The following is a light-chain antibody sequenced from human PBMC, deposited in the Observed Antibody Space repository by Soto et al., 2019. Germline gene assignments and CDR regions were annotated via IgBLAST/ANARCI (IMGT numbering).Light chain of an antibody. CDR3: QSYDNRLSGIVV. J-gene: IGLJ2*01. V-gene: IGLV1-40*01. CDR2: RNT. Sequence: QSVLTQPPSVSGAPGQRVTISCTGSSSNIGAGYDVHWYQQLPGTAPKLLMYRNTDRPSGVPDRFSGSKSGSSASLAITGLQAEDEADYYCQSYDNRLSGIVVFGGGTQLTVL. CDR1: SSNIGAGYD.